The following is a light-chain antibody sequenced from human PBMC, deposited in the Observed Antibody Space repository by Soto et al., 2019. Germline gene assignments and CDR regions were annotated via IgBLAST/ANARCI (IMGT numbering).Light chain of an antibody. CDR1: QSVRCNY. Sequence: VVPQSPASLSLSPGERATHSCRASQSVRCNYLDWYQHKPGQAPMLLSYGAPTRATGIPDRVSATGYGTDFTLTISTLEPENSAVYYCQQYGSSPTWTFGQGTKVDIK. V-gene: IGKV3-20*01. CDR2: GAP. CDR3: QQYGSSPTWT. J-gene: IGKJ1*01.